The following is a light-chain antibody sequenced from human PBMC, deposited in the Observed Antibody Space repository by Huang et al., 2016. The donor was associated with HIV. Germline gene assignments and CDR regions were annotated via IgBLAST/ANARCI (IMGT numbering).Light chain of an antibody. V-gene: IGKV3-11*01. J-gene: IGKJ4*01. CDR1: QSVSRY. CDR2: DAS. Sequence: ETVLTQSPATLSLSPGERATLSCRASQSVSRYLAWYQQKPGQAPRLLISDASDRATGIPARFSGSGSGTDFTLTISSLEPEDFAVYYCQQRSNWLTFGGGTKVEI. CDR3: QQRSNWLT.